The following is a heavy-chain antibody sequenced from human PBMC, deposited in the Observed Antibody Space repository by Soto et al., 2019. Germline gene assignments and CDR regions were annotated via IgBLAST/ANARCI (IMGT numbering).Heavy chain of an antibody. Sequence: QDQLVQSGAEVKKPGSSVKVSCKASGGTFSSHTFRWVRQAPGQGLEWMGRIIPALGTATYAQKSQGRVTITADESATTGYMELNSLRSEDTAVYYCARPDFGDYWYFDLWGRGTLVTVSS. D-gene: IGHD4-17*01. CDR3: ARPDFGDYWYFDL. V-gene: IGHV1-69*08. J-gene: IGHJ2*01. CDR1: GGTFSSHT. CDR2: IIPALGTA.